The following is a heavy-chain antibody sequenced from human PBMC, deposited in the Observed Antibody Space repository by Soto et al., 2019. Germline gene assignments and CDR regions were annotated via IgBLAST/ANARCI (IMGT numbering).Heavy chain of an antibody. D-gene: IGHD3-16*01. CDR1: GYTLSTYG. J-gene: IGHJ6*02. V-gene: IGHV1-18*01. CDR3: ASGNTRGDGGYYYPGRDA. CDR2: ISVYNDNT. Sequence: GASVKVSCKASGYTLSTYGFSWVRQAPGQGLEWMGWISVYNDNTNYAQKLEGRVTMSTDTSTSTAYMELRTLRSDDTAVYYCASGNTRGDGGYYYPGRDARAQGTTAPVPS.